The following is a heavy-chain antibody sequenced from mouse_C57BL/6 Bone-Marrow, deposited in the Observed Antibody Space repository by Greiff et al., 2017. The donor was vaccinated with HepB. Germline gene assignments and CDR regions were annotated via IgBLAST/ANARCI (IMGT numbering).Heavy chain of an antibody. CDR3: ARDRGTTAHWYFDV. Sequence: EVKLVESEGGLVQPGSSMKLSCTASGFTFSDYYMAWVRQVPEKGLEWVANINYDGSSTYYLDSLKSRFIISGDNAKNILYLQMSSLKSEDTATYYCARDRGTTAHWYFDVWGTGTTVTVSS. V-gene: IGHV5-16*01. CDR1: GFTFSDYY. J-gene: IGHJ1*03. D-gene: IGHD1-2*01. CDR2: INYDGSST.